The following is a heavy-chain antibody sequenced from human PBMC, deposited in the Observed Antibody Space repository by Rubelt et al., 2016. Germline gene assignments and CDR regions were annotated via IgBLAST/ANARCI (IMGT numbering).Heavy chain of an antibody. CDR2: IYHSGST. D-gene: IGHD6-19*01. Sequence: SISSGYYWGWIRQPPGKGLEWIGSIYHSGSTYYNPSLKSRVTISVDTSKNQFSLELSSVTAADTAVYYCARYPGRWLVQYYFDYWGQGTLVTVSS. V-gene: IGHV4-38-2*01. CDR1: SISSGYY. CDR3: ARYPGRWLVQYYFDY. J-gene: IGHJ4*02.